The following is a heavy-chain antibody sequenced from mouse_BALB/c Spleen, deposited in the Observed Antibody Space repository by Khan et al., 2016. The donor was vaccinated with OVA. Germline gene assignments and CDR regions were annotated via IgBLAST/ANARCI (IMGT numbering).Heavy chain of an antibody. CDR1: GYSITSDYA. J-gene: IGHJ2*01. D-gene: IGHD2-10*02. Sequence: DVQLVESGPGLVKPSQSLSLTCTVTGYSITSDYAWNWIRQFPGNKLEWMGYLSYSGNTNYNPSLKSRISITRDTSTNQFFLQLNSVTTEDTATYYCARVYGGDFDYWGQGTTLTVSS. V-gene: IGHV3-2*02. CDR2: LSYSGNT. CDR3: ARVYGGDFDY.